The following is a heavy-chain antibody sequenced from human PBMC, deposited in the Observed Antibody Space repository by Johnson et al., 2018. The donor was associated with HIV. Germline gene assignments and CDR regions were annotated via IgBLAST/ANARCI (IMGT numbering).Heavy chain of an antibody. J-gene: IGHJ3*01. CDR2: ISYDGSNK. Sequence: VQVVESGGGVVQPGRSLRLSCAASGFTFSSYAMHWVRQAPGKGLEWVAVISYDGSNKYYADSVKGRFTISRDNSKTTLYLQMNSLRAEDTAVYYCAQHKDYYDTSGYYIYDAFDFWGQGTMVTVSS. CDR3: AQHKDYYDTSGYYIYDAFDF. D-gene: IGHD3-22*01. V-gene: IGHV3-30-3*01. CDR1: GFTFSSYA.